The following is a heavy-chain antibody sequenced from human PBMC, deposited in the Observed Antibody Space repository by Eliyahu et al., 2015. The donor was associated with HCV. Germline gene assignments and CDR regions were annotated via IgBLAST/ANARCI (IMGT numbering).Heavy chain of an antibody. D-gene: IGHD3-3*01. Sequence: EVQLLESGGGLVXPGGSLRLSCAXSGFTFXXYAMXWVRQAPGKGLEWVSAISGSGGSTYYADSVKGRFTISRDNSKNTLYLQMNSLRAEDTAVYYCANDHPDYDFWSGYPDAFDIWGQGTMVTVSS. CDR1: GFTFXXYA. CDR2: ISGSGGST. CDR3: ANDHPDYDFWSGYPDAFDI. V-gene: IGHV3-23*01. J-gene: IGHJ3*02.